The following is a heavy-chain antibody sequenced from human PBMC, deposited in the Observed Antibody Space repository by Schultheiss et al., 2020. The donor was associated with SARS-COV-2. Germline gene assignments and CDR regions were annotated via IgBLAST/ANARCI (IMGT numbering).Heavy chain of an antibody. CDR3: ARLGCSSTSCYTTDY. Sequence: GGSLRLSCAASGFTFSSYAMHWVRQAPGKGLEWVSAISSSGSNTYYADSVKGRFTISRDNAKNSLYLQMNSLRDEDTAVYYCARLGCSSTSCYTTDYWGQGTLVTVSS. CDR2: ISSSGSNT. CDR1: GFTFSSYA. J-gene: IGHJ4*02. V-gene: IGHV3-48*02. D-gene: IGHD2-2*02.